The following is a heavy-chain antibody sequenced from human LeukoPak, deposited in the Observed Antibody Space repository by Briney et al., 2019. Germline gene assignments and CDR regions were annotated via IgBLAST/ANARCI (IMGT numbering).Heavy chain of an antibody. V-gene: IGHV3-48*03. J-gene: IGHJ4*02. CDR1: GFTFSSYE. Sequence: GGSLRLSCAASGFTFSSYEMNWVRQAPGKGLEWVSYISSSGSTIYYADSVKGRFTISRDNAKNSLYLQMNSLRAEDTAVYYCAKIPEEWELLQSFDYWGQGTLVTVSS. CDR2: ISSSGSTI. D-gene: IGHD1-26*01. CDR3: AKIPEEWELLQSFDY.